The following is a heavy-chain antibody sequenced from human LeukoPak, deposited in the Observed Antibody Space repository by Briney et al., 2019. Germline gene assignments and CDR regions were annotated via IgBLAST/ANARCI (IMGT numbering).Heavy chain of an antibody. Sequence: PGGSLRLSCAAPGFTFSSYAMSWVRQAPGKGLEWVSGISWNSGSIGCADSVKGRFTISRDNAKNSLYLQMNSLRAEDTALYYCAKGLYSSGWYKTAFDYWGQGTLVTVSS. J-gene: IGHJ4*02. CDR3: AKGLYSSGWYKTAFDY. CDR1: GFTFSSYA. D-gene: IGHD6-19*01. CDR2: ISWNSGSI. V-gene: IGHV3-9*01.